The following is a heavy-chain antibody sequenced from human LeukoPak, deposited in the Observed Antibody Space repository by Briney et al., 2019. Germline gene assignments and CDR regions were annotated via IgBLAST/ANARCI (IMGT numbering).Heavy chain of an antibody. V-gene: IGHV4-59*08. CDR3: ARHAFRDTAMVALDY. CDR1: GGSFSGYY. D-gene: IGHD5-18*01. J-gene: IGHJ4*02. CDR2: IYYSGST. Sequence: SETLSLTCAVYGGSFSGYYWSWIRQPPGKGLEWIGYIYYSGSTNYNPSLKSRVTISVDTSKNQFSLKLSSVTAADTAVYYCARHAFRDTAMVALDYWGQGTLVTVSS.